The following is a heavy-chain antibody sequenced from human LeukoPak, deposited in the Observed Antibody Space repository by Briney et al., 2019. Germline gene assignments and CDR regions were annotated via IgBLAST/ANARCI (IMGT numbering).Heavy chain of an antibody. D-gene: IGHD2-15*01. CDR2: IYYSGST. V-gene: IGHV4-39*01. CDR3: ARQGIVVVVADDY. J-gene: IGHJ4*02. CDR1: GVSISSSSYY. Sequence: SETLSLTCTVSGVSISSSSYYWGWIRQPPGKGLEWIGSIYYSGSTYYNPSLKSRVTISVDTSKNQFSLKLSSVTAADTAVYYCARQGIVVVVADDYWGQGTLVTVSS.